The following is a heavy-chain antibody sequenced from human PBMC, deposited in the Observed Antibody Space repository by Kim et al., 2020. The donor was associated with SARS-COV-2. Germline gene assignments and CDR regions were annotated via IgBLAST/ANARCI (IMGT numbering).Heavy chain of an antibody. D-gene: IGHD2-21*01. J-gene: IGHJ5*02. CDR2: IYYSGST. Sequence: SETLSLTCTVSGGSISSSSYYWGWIRQPPGKGLEWIGSIYYSGSTYYNPSLKSRVTISVDTSKNQFSLKLSSVTAADTAVYYCARVLWRFDPWGQGTLVTVSS. CDR1: GGSISSSSYY. CDR3: ARVLWRFDP. V-gene: IGHV4-39*07.